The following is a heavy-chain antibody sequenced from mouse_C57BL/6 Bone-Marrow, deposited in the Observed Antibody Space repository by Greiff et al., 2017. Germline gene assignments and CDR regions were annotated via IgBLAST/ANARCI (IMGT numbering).Heavy chain of an antibody. CDR2: IDPSDSYT. J-gene: IGHJ4*01. Sequence: QVQLQQPGAELVMPGASVKLSCKASGYTFTSYWMHWVKQRPGQGLEWIGEIDPSDSYTNYKQKFKGKSTLTVDTSSSTAYMQLSSLTSEDSAVYYCARWGYYGSSYLYYYAMDYWGQGTSVTGSS. CDR1: GYTFTSYW. CDR3: ARWGYYGSSYLYYYAMDY. D-gene: IGHD1-1*01. V-gene: IGHV1-69*01.